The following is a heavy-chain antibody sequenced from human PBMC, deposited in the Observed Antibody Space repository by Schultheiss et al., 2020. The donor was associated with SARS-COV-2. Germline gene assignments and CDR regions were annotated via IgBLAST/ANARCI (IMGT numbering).Heavy chain of an antibody. CDR1: GGSISSGDYY. J-gene: IGHJ4*02. CDR2: INHSGST. V-gene: IGHV4-30-4*03. D-gene: IGHD4-17*01. CDR3: ADGDYEN. Sequence: SQTLSLTCTVSGGSISSGDYYWSWNRQPPGKGLEWIGEINHSGSTNYNPSLKSRVTISVDTSKNQFSLKLRSVSAADTAIYCWADGDYENWGQGTLVTVSS.